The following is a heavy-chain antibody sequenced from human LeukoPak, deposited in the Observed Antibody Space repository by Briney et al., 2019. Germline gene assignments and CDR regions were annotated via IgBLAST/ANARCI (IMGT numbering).Heavy chain of an antibody. Sequence: GRSLRPSCAASGFTFSSYGMHWVRQAPGKGLEWVAVIWYDGSNKHYADSVKGRFTISRDNSKNTLYLQMNSLRAEDTAVYYCAKWKLERQTIHFDYWGQGTLVTVSS. CDR1: GFTFSSYG. D-gene: IGHD1-1*01. V-gene: IGHV3-33*06. J-gene: IGHJ4*02. CDR3: AKWKLERQTIHFDY. CDR2: IWYDGSNK.